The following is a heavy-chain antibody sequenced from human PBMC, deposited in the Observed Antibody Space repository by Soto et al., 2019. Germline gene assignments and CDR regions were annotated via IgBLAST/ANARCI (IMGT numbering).Heavy chain of an antibody. J-gene: IGHJ4*02. D-gene: IGHD3-10*01. Sequence: GGSLRLSCAASGFIFSDSALHWVRQASGKGLEWVGRIRRKANNYATTYAASVEGRFAISRDDSKNTAYLQMNSLKTEDTAIYYCAITDFDYWGQGTPVTVS. CDR2: IRRKANNYAT. CDR3: AITDFDY. CDR1: GFIFSDSA. V-gene: IGHV3-73*01.